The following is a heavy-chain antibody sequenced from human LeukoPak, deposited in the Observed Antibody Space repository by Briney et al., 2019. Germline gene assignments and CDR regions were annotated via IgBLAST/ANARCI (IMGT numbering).Heavy chain of an antibody. D-gene: IGHD4-23*01. CDR2: IIPIFGTA. CDR3: ARGWLAETTVVTPYNY. CDR1: GGTFSSYA. J-gene: IGHJ4*02. V-gene: IGHV1-69*13. Sequence: ASVKVSCKASGGTFSSYAISWVRQAPGQGLEWMGGIIPIFGTANYAQKFQGRVTITADESTSTAYMELSSLRSEDTAVYYCARGWLAETTVVTPYNYWGQGTLVTVSS.